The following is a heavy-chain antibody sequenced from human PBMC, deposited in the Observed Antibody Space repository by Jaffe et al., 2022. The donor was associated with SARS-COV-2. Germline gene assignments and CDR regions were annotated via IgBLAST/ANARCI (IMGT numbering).Heavy chain of an antibody. D-gene: IGHD5-12*01. CDR2: IRHDGRNE. Sequence: QVQLVESGGGVVQPGTSLRLSCAASGFIFSTHAMHWVRQAPGKGLEWVAVIRHDGRNEYYADSVTGRFTISRDNSKNTLYLEMHSLRVGDTAVYYCARDWVSGFGIDYWGQGTLVTVSS. J-gene: IGHJ4*02. CDR3: ARDWVSGFGIDY. V-gene: IGHV3-33*01. CDR1: GFIFSTHA.